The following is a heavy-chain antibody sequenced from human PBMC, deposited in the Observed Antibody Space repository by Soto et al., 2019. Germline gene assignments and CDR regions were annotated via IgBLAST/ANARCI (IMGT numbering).Heavy chain of an antibody. CDR3: GRDRPRQQGVFDE. D-gene: IGHD6-13*01. V-gene: IGHV1-2*04. Sequence: GASVKVSCKASGYTFTGYYMHWVRQAPGQGLEWMGWINPNSGGTNYAQKFQGWVTMTRDTSISTAYMELSRLRSDDTAVYYWGRDRPRQQGVFDEWGQGTLVTVP. CDR1: GYTFTGYY. CDR2: INPNSGGT. J-gene: IGHJ4*02.